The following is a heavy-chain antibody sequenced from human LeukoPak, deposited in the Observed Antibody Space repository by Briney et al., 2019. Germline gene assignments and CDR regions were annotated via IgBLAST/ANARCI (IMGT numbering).Heavy chain of an antibody. V-gene: IGHV4-30-2*01. D-gene: IGHD3/OR15-3a*01. CDR1: GGSISSGGYS. CDR2: IYHSGST. CDR3: ARVSVIFGTYYFDY. J-gene: IGHJ4*02. Sequence: PSQTLSLTCAVSGGSISSGGYSWSWIRQPPGKGLEWIVYIYHSGSTYYNPSLKSRVTISVDRSKIQFSLKLSSVTAADTAVYYCARVSVIFGTYYFDYWGQGTLVTVSS.